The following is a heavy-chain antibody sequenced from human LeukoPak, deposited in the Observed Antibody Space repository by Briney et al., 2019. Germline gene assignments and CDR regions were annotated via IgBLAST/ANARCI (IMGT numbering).Heavy chain of an antibody. D-gene: IGHD3-22*01. V-gene: IGHV1-46*01. CDR1: GYTFTSYY. J-gene: IGHJ4*02. CDR3: ARALRPHYYDSSGYYYERFDY. CDR2: INPSGGST. Sequence: ASVKVSCKASGYTFTSYYMHWVRQAPGRGLEWMGIINPSGGSTSYAQKFQGRVTMTRDTSTSTVYMELSSLRSEDTAVYYCARALRPHYYDSSGYYYERFDYWGQGTLVTVSS.